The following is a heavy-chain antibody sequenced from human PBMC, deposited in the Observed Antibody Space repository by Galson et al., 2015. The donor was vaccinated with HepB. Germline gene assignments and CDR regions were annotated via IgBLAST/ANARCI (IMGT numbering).Heavy chain of an antibody. J-gene: IGHJ6*02. CDR2: IYTSGYI. CDR1: GGSINSDSYY. Sequence: TLSLTCTVSGGSINSDSYYWSWIRQPAGKGLEYVGRIYTSGYINYNPSLKSRLTISVDTSKNQFSLNLSSVTAADTAVYYCARGRRAGIAVENYYGLDVWGQGTTVTVSS. CDR3: ARGRRAGIAVENYYGLDV. V-gene: IGHV4-61*02. D-gene: IGHD6-19*01.